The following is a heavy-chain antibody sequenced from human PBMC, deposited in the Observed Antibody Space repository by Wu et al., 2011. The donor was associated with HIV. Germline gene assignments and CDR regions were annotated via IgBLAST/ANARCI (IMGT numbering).Heavy chain of an antibody. Sequence: QLVQSGAEVKKPGSSVKVSCKASGGTFGSFAFSWVRQAPGQGPAWMGRIIPVFGTTNYAQKFQGRVTITADKSTNTAYMELNSLISEDTAMYYCVRDLGGNEEYWGQGTLVTVSS. CDR2: IIPVFGTT. CDR1: GGTFGSFA. V-gene: IGHV1-69*14. D-gene: IGHD4-23*01. J-gene: IGHJ4*02. CDR3: VRDLGGNEEY.